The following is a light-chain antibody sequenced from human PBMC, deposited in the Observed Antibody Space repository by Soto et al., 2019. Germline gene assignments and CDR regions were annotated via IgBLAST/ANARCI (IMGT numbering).Light chain of an antibody. CDR1: SSDVGGYDY. CDR2: EVT. J-gene: IGLJ1*01. Sequence: QSPLTQPASESGSPGQSSAISCTGTSSDVGGYDYVSWYQQHPDKAPKLMIYEVTKRPSGVSNRFSGSKSGNTASLTISGLQPEDEADYYCSSHTSGSTRRFGSGTKVTVL. V-gene: IGLV2-14*01. CDR3: SSHTSGSTRR.